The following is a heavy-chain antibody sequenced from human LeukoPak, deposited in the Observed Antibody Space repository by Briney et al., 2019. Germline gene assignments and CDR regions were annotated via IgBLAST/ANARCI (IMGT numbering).Heavy chain of an antibody. Sequence: GASVRVSCKVSGYTLTELSMHWVRQAPGKGLEWMGGFDPEDGETIYAQKFQGRVTMTEDTSTDTAYMELSSLRSEDTAVYYCATYRPYYDSSGYRGGWFDPWGQGTLVTVSS. CDR1: GYTLTELS. J-gene: IGHJ5*02. CDR3: ATYRPYYDSSGYRGGWFDP. D-gene: IGHD3-22*01. CDR2: FDPEDGET. V-gene: IGHV1-24*01.